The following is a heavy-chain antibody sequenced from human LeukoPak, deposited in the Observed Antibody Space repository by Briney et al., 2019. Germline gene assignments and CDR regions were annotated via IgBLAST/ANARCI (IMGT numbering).Heavy chain of an antibody. V-gene: IGHV4-38-2*01. D-gene: IGHD3-10*01. CDR2: IYHSGST. CDR3: ARAITMVRGVTIDLGMDV. Sequence: SETLSLTCAVSGYSISSGYYWGWIRQPPGKGLEWIGSIYHSGSTYYNPSLKSRVTISVDTSKNQFSLKLSSVTAANTAVYYCARAITMVRGVTIDLGMDVWGQGTTVTVSS. CDR1: GYSISSGYY. J-gene: IGHJ6*02.